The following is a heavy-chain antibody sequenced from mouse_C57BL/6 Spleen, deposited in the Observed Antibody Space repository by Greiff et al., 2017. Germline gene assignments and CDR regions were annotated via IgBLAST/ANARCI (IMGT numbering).Heavy chain of an antibody. J-gene: IGHJ4*01. V-gene: IGHV1-47*01. CDR1: GYTFTTYP. D-gene: IGHD2-5*01. CDR2: FHPYNDDT. Sequence: QVQLKESGAELVKPGASVKMSCKASGYTFTTYPIEWMKQNHGKSLEWIGNFHPYNDDTKYNEKFKGKATLTVEKSSSTVYLELSRLTSDDSAVYYCARNSYYSNSYAMDYWGQGTSVTVSS. CDR3: ARNSYYSNSYAMDY.